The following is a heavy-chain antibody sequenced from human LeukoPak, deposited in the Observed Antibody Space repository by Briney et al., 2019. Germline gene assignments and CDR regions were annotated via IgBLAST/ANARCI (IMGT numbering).Heavy chain of an antibody. CDR2: IYYSGST. J-gene: IGHJ3*02. Sequence: SQTLSLTCTVSGGSISSGGYYWSWIRQHPGKGLEWIGYIYYSGSTYYNPSLKSRVTISVDTSKNQFSLKLSSVTAADTAVYYCARAGDERGYSGCDFSAFDIWGQGTMVTVSS. V-gene: IGHV4-31*03. D-gene: IGHD5-12*01. CDR3: ARAGDERGYSGCDFSAFDI. CDR1: GGSISSGGYY.